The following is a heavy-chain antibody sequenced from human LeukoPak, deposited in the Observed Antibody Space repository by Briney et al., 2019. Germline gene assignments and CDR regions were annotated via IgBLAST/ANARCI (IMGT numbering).Heavy chain of an antibody. V-gene: IGHV3-21*01. D-gene: IGHD1-26*01. CDR3: ARYDSGSYRY. CDR1: GFTFSSYN. J-gene: IGHJ4*02. Sequence: GGSLSLSCAASGFTFSSYNMNWVRQAPGKGLEWVSSISSSSSYIYYADSVKGRFTISRDNAKNSLYLQMNSLRAEDTAVYYCARYDSGSYRYWGQGTLVTVSS. CDR2: ISSSSSYI.